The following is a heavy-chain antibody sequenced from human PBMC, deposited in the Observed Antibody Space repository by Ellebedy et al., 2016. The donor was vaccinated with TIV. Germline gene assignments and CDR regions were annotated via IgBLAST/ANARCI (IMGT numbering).Heavy chain of an antibody. CDR3: ARDRGDYSISGP. J-gene: IGHJ5*02. Sequence: GESLKISCAASGFTFENYTMHWVRQAPGNKLVWVSRIKSDGSGTTYADSVKGRFTTSRDNARNTLYLQMNSLRGEDTAVYFCARDRGDYSISGPWGQGTLVTVSS. V-gene: IGHV3-74*01. CDR1: GFTFENYT. D-gene: IGHD4-11*01. CDR2: IKSDGSGT.